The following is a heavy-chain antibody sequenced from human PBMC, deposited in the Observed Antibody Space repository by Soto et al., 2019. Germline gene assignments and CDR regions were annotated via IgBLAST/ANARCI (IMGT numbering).Heavy chain of an antibody. CDR2: IIPIFGTA. D-gene: IGHD1-1*01. J-gene: IGHJ6*02. V-gene: IGHV1-69*13. CDR3: ARDGRWNQSLGYYYYYGMDV. CDR1: GGTFSSYA. Sequence: GASVKVSCKASGGTFSSYAISWVRQAPGQGLEWMGGIIPIFGTANYAQKFQGRVTITADESTSTAYMELSSLRSEDTAVYYCARDGRWNQSLGYYYYYGMDVWGQGTTVSFSS.